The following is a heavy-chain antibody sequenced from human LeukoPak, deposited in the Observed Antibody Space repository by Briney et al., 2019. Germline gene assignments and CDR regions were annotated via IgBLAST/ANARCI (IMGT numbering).Heavy chain of an antibody. D-gene: IGHD3-3*01. J-gene: IGHJ6*02. CDR3: AREQGYYDFWSAIRAAGRYYYGMDV. Sequence: GASVKVSCKASGYTFTSYGISWVRQAPGQGLEWMGWISAYNGNTNYAQKLQGRVTMTTDTSTSTAYMELRSLRSDDTAVYYCAREQGYYDFWSAIRAAGRYYYGMDVWGQGTTVTVSS. CDR2: ISAYNGNT. CDR1: GYTFTSYG. V-gene: IGHV1-18*01.